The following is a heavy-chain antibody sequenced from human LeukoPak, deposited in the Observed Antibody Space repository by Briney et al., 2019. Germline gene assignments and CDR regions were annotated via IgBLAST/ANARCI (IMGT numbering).Heavy chain of an antibody. V-gene: IGHV1-18*01. J-gene: IGHJ4*02. CDR2: ISAYNGNT. Sequence: ASVTVSCKASGYTFTSYGISWVRQAPGQGLEWMGWISAYNGNTNYAQKLQGRVTMTTDTSTSTAYMELRSLRSDDTAVYYCARDISGISFGQWPEGLFDYWGQGTLVTVSS. CDR1: GYTFTSYG. D-gene: IGHD6-19*01. CDR3: ARDISGISFGQWPEGLFDY.